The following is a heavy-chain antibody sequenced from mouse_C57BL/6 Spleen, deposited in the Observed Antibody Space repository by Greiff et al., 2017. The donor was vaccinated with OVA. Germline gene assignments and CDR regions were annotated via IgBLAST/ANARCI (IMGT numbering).Heavy chain of an antibody. CDR2: INPSTGGT. J-gene: IGHJ2*01. CDR1: GYSFTGYY. V-gene: IGHV1-42*01. CDR3: ARDDYSLDY. D-gene: IGHD1-1*01. Sequence: DVQLQESGPELVKPGASVKISCKASGYSFTGYYMNWVKQSPEKSLEWIGEINPSTGGTTYNQKFKAKATLTVDKSSSTAYMQLKSLTSEDSAVYYCARDDYSLDYWGQGTTLTVSS.